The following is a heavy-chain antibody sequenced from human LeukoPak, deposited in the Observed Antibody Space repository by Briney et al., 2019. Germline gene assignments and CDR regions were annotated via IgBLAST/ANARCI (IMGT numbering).Heavy chain of an antibody. CDR1: GGSFSGYY. Sequence: PSETLSLTCAVYGGSFSGYYWSWIRQPPGKGLEWIGEINHSGSTNYNPSLKSRVTISVDTSKNQFSLKLSSVTAADTAVYYCARHRGYYGSGSYYRRYYFDYWGQGTLVTVSS. CDR2: INHSGST. D-gene: IGHD3-10*01. CDR3: ARHRGYYGSGSYYRRYYFDY. J-gene: IGHJ4*02. V-gene: IGHV4-34*01.